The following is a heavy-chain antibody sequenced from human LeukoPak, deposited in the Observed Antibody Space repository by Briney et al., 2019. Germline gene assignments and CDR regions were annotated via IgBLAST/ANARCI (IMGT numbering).Heavy chain of an antibody. J-gene: IGHJ6*03. D-gene: IGHD2-2*01. CDR1: GGSISSSSYY. CDR2: IYYSGST. Sequence: PSETLSLTCTVSGGSISSSSYYWGWIRQPPGKGLEWIGSIYYSGSTYYNPSLKSRVTISVDTSKNQFSLKLSSVTAADTAVYYCARVRKSKRYCSSTSCYDYYYYYYMDVWGKGTTVTVSS. V-gene: IGHV4-39*07. CDR3: ARVRKSKRYCSSTSCYDYYYYYYMDV.